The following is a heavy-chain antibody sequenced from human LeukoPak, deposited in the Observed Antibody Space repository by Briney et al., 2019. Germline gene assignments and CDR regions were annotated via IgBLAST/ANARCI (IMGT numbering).Heavy chain of an antibody. Sequence: ASVKVSCKAFGYTFTSNYMHWVRQAPGQGPEWMGVISPSGGSTTYAQKFQGRVTLTRDMSTTTDYMELSSLRSEDTAVYYCARDNSVGDVAWWFDPWGQGTLVTVSS. CDR1: GYTFTSNY. J-gene: IGHJ5*02. CDR2: ISPSGGST. CDR3: ARDNSVGDVAWWFDP. V-gene: IGHV1-46*01. D-gene: IGHD1-26*01.